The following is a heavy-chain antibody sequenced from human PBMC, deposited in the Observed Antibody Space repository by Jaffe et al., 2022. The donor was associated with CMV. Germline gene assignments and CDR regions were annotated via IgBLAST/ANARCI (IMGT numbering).Heavy chain of an antibody. CDR2: IKQDGSEK. CDR3: AREGAGDYPPWFFRPYYYYYMDV. V-gene: IGHV3-7*03. D-gene: IGHD4-17*01. Sequence: EVQLVESGGGLVQPGGSLRLSCAASGFTFSSYWMSWVRQAPGKGLEWVANIKQDGSEKYYVDSVKGRFTISRDNAKNSLYLQMNSLRAEDTAVYYCAREGAGDYPPWFFRPYYYYYMDVWGKGTTVTVSS. J-gene: IGHJ6*03. CDR1: GFTFSSYW.